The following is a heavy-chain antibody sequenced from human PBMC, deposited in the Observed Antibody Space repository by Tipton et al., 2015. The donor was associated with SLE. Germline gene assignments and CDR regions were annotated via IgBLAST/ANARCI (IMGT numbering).Heavy chain of an antibody. J-gene: IGHJ4*02. CDR1: GGSISSGSYY. CDR3: ARHGYPEERWLQYNLEY. CDR2: IYSRGST. Sequence: TLSLTCTVSGGSISSGSYYWSWIRQPAGKGLEWIGRIYSRGSTNSNLSLKSRVSISVHTSKNQVSLKLNSVTAADTAVYYCARHGYPEERWLQYNLEYWGQGTLVTVSS. D-gene: IGHD5-24*01. V-gene: IGHV4-61*02.